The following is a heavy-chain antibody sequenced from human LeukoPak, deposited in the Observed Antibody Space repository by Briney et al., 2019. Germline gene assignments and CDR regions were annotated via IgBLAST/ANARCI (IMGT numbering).Heavy chain of an antibody. CDR1: GGSISSYY. CDR2: INHSGST. V-gene: IGHV4-34*01. D-gene: IGHD3-10*01. CDR3: ARGSGTDGSGAFYYFDY. Sequence: SETLSLTCTVSGGSISSYYWSWIRQPPGKGLEWIGEINHSGSTNYNPSLKSRVTISVDTSKNQFSLKLSSVTAADTAVYYCARGSGTDGSGAFYYFDYWGQGTLVTVSS. J-gene: IGHJ4*02.